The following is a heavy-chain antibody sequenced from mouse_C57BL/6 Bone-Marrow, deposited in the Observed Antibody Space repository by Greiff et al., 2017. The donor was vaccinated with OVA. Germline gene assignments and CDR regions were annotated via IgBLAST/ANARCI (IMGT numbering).Heavy chain of an antibody. CDR2: IYPGGGFT. Sequence: QVHVKQSGAELVRPGTSVKMSCKASGYTFTNYWLGWAKQRPGHGLEWIGDIYPGGGFTNYNEKFQGKATLPADKSSSTAYMQFSSLTSEDSAIYYCAIGDDYGSWCAYWGQGTLVTVSA. CDR1: GYTFTNYW. J-gene: IGHJ3*01. CDR3: AIGDDYGSWCAY. D-gene: IGHD2-4*01. V-gene: IGHV1-63*01.